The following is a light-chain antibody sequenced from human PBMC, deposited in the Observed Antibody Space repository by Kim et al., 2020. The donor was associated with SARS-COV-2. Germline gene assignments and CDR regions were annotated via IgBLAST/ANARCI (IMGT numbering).Light chain of an antibody. CDR3: QQYDNWPPAYI. CDR1: QSVSSN. V-gene: IGKV3-15*01. J-gene: IGKJ2*01. CDR2: GAS. Sequence: EIVLTQSPATLSVSPGERATLSCRASQSVSSNLAWYQQKPGQAPRLLIYGASTRATGIPARFSGSGSGTEFTLTISSLQSEDLAIYYCQQYDNWPPAYIFCQGTKLEI.